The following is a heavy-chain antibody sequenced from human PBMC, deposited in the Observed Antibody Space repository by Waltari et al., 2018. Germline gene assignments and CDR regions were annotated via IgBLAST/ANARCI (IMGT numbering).Heavy chain of an antibody. J-gene: IGHJ3*02. Sequence: QVQLQESGPGLVKPSQTLSLTCTVSGGSISSGSYYWSWIRQPAGKGLEWIGYIYTSGSTNYNPPRRSRVTISVNTSKHQFPLKLSSATAADTAEYYCARGSPADAFDIWGQGTMVTVSS. CDR3: ARGSPADAFDI. CDR2: IYTSGST. V-gene: IGHV4-61*09. CDR1: GGSISSGSYY.